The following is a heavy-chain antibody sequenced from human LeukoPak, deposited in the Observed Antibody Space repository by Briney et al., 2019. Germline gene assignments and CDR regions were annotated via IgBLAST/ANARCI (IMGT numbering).Heavy chain of an antibody. V-gene: IGHV3-73*01. Sequence: GGSLRLSCAASGFTFSGSAMHWVRQASGKGLEWVGRIRSKANSYATAYAASVKGRFTISRDDSKNTAYLQMNSLKTEDTAVYYCTRHSDYLYCGGDCLDYWGQGTLVTVSS. CDR3: TRHSDYLYCGGDCLDY. CDR2: IRSKANSYAT. J-gene: IGHJ4*02. D-gene: IGHD2-21*02. CDR1: GFTFSGSA.